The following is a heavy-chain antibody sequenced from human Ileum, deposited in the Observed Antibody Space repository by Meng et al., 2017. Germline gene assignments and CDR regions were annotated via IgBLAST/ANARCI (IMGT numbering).Heavy chain of an antibody. Sequence: QVQLQESGPGLVKPSGTLPLTCAVSGGSISISNWWTWVRQPPGKGLEWIGEIYHTGGTNYNPSLKRRVTISVDKSKNQFSLEATSVTAADTAVYYCARVRCASVSCYGDSYFDYWGQGILVTVSS. J-gene: IGHJ4*02. CDR1: GGSISISNW. V-gene: IGHV4-4*02. D-gene: IGHD2-15*01. CDR3: ARVRCASVSCYGDSYFDY. CDR2: IYHTGGT.